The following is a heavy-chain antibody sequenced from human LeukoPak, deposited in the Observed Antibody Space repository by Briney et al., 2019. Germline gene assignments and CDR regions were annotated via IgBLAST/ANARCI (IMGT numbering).Heavy chain of an antibody. D-gene: IGHD3-22*01. J-gene: IGHJ5*02. CDR2: IYTSGST. CDR1: GGSISSYY. Sequence: SETLSLTCTVSGGSISSYYWSWIRQPAGKGLEWIGRIYTSGSTNYNPSLKSRVTMSVDTSKNQFSLKLSSVTAADTAVYYCASSYYYDSSGYQEGFDPWGQGTLVTVSS. CDR3: ASSYYYDSSGYQEGFDP. V-gene: IGHV4-4*07.